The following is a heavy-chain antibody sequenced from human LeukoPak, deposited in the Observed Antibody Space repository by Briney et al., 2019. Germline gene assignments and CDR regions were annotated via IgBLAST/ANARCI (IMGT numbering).Heavy chain of an antibody. D-gene: IGHD6-13*01. CDR3: ARDPTIASVGYYFGY. Sequence: PSETLSLTCTVSGGSISSNSYFWSWLRQQPEKGLEWIGSIFYSATTYYNPSLKSRVTISMDTSKNQFSLSLSSVTAADTAVYYCARDPTIASVGYYFGYWGLGTLVTVSS. CDR1: GGSISSNSYF. CDR2: IFYSATT. V-gene: IGHV4-31*03. J-gene: IGHJ4*02.